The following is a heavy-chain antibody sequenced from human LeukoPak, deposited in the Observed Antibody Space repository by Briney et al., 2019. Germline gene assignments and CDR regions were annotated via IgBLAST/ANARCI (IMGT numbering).Heavy chain of an antibody. CDR3: ARVHGQRGVDY. V-gene: IGHV1-8*01. Sequence: VSVTVSCKASGYTLTSYDINWVRQATGQGLEWMGWMNPNSGNTGYAQKFQGRVTMTRNTSISTAYMELSSLRSEDTAVYYCARVHGQRGVDYWGQGTLVTVSS. CDR2: MNPNSGNT. D-gene: IGHD3-10*01. CDR1: GYTLTSYD. J-gene: IGHJ4*02.